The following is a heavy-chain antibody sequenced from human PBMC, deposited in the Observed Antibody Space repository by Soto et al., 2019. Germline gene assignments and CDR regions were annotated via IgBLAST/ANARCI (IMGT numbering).Heavy chain of an antibody. V-gene: IGHV5-51*01. Sequence: PGESLKISCKGSRYSFTSYWIGWVRQMPGKGLEWMGIIYPGDSDTRYSPSFQGQVTISADKSISTAYLQWSSLKASDTAMYYCARRRYYYDSSGYYAVAAFDIWGQGTMVTVSS. CDR1: RYSFTSYW. D-gene: IGHD3-22*01. J-gene: IGHJ3*02. CDR3: ARRRYYYDSSGYYAVAAFDI. CDR2: IYPGDSDT.